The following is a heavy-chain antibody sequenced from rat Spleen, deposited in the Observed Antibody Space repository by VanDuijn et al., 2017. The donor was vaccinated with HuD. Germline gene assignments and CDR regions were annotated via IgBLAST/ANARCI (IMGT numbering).Heavy chain of an antibody. Sequence: EVRLVESGGGLVQPGRSMKLSCAASGFTFSNYDMVWVRQAPTKGLKWVASISYDGSTTYYRDSVKGRFTISRDFAKSTLFLQMDSLRSEDTATYYCARHAVRRPTDWYFDFWGPGTMVTVSS. CDR2: ISYDGSTT. J-gene: IGHJ1*01. D-gene: IGHD1-11*01. CDR3: ARHAVRRPTDWYFDF. CDR1: GFTFSNYD. V-gene: IGHV5-29*01.